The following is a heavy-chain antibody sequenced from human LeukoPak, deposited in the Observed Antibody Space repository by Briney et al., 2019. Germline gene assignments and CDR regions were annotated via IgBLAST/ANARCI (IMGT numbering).Heavy chain of an antibody. Sequence: GESLKISCKGSGYRFTSYWIGWVRQMPGKGLEWMGIIYPGDSDTTYSPSFQGQVTISADKSISTAYLQWSSLKASDTAIYYCARVEMATGWFDPWGQGTLVTVSS. CDR1: GYRFTSYW. CDR2: IYPGDSDT. V-gene: IGHV5-51*01. CDR3: ARVEMATGWFDP. D-gene: IGHD5-24*01. J-gene: IGHJ5*02.